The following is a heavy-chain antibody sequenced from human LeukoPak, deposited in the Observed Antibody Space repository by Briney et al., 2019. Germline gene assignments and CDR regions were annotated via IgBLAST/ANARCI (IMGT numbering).Heavy chain of an antibody. D-gene: IGHD4-17*01. CDR2: INPSGGST. J-gene: IGHJ4*02. Sequence: ASVKVSCKASGYTFTSYYMHWVRQALGQGLEWMGIINPSGGSTSYAQKFQGRVTITRDTSASTAYMELSSLRSEDMAVYYCARSDGDYANFDYWGQGTLVTVSS. CDR3: ARSDGDYANFDY. CDR1: GYTFTSYY. V-gene: IGHV1-46*01.